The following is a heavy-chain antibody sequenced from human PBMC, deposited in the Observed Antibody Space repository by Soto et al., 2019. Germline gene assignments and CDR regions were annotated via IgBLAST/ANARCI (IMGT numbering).Heavy chain of an antibody. CDR1: GYSFTGYY. D-gene: IGHD1-26*01. Sequence: ASVKVSCKASGYSFTGYYMHWVLQAPGQGLEWMGWINPKSGGTNYGQKFQGWVTMTRDTSISTAYMELSRLRSDDTAVYYCARGERELPHFDYWGQGTLVTVSS. CDR2: INPKSGGT. V-gene: IGHV1-2*04. CDR3: ARGERELPHFDY. J-gene: IGHJ4*02.